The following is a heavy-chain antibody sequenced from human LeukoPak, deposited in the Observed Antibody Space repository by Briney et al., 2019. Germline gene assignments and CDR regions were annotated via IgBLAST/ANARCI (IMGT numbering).Heavy chain of an antibody. CDR1: GYTFTGYD. Sequence: SVKVSCKTSGYTFTGYDINWVRQAPGQGLEWMGEIIPIFGTANYAQKFQGRVTITTDESTSTAYMELSSLRSEDTAVYYCASRTVPYCSSTSCPLGDYFDYWGQGTLVTVSS. V-gene: IGHV1-69*05. D-gene: IGHD2-2*01. J-gene: IGHJ4*02. CDR3: ASRTVPYCSSTSCPLGDYFDY. CDR2: IIPIFGTA.